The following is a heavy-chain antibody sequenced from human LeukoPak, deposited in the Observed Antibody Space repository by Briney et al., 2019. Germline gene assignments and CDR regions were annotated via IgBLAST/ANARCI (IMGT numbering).Heavy chain of an antibody. V-gene: IGHV4-34*01. CDR2: INHSGST. J-gene: IGHJ3*02. Sequence: SSETLSLTCAVYGGSFSGYYWSWIRQPPGKGLEWIGEINHSGSTNYNPSLKSRVTISVDTSKNQFSLRLSFVTAADTAVYYCARSEAFDIWGQGTTVTVSS. CDR3: ARSEAFDI. CDR1: GGSFSGYY.